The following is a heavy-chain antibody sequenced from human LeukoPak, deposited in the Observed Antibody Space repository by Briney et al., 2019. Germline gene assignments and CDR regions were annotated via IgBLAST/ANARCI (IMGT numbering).Heavy chain of an antibody. D-gene: IGHD3-10*01. Sequence: GESLRISCKGSGYSFTSYWISWVRQMPGKGLEWMGRIDPSDSYTNYSPSFQGHVTISADKSISTAYLQWSSLKASDTAMYCCARLRTYYYGSGSPEPSGMDVWGKGTTVTVSS. J-gene: IGHJ6*04. CDR3: ARLRTYYYGSGSPEPSGMDV. CDR2: IDPSDSYT. CDR1: GYSFTSYW. V-gene: IGHV5-10-1*01.